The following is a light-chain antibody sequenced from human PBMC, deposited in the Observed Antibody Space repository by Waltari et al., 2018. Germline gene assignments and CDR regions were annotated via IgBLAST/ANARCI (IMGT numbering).Light chain of an antibody. J-gene: IGKJ2*01. CDR2: DSS. V-gene: IGKV1-33*01. Sequence: DIQMTQSPSSLPASVGDSATITCQASHDISDYLNWYQQKPGKGPKLLIQDSSRLHTGVPSRFSGSGYGTDFTFTINNVQPEDIATYCCQHYNGVPPYTFGQGTKLEMK. CDR1: HDISDY. CDR3: QHYNGVPPYT.